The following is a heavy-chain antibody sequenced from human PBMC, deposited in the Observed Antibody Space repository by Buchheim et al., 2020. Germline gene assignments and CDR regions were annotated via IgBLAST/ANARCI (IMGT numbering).Heavy chain of an antibody. J-gene: IGHJ4*02. Sequence: EVQLVESGGGLVQPGGSLRLSCAASGFTVSSNYMSWVRQAPGKGLEWVSVIYSGGSTYYADSVKGRFTISRDNSKNTLYLQMNSLRAEDTAVYYCARGSCSRSSSTSCYLDYWGQGTL. D-gene: IGHD2-2*01. V-gene: IGHV3-66*02. CDR2: IYSGGST. CDR3: ARGSCSRSSSTSCYLDY. CDR1: GFTVSSNY.